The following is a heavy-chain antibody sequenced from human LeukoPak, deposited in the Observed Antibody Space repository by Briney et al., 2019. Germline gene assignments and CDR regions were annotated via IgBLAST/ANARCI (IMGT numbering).Heavy chain of an antibody. CDR2: ISTSGTTI. J-gene: IGHJ5*02. V-gene: IGHV3-11*01. Sequence: GGSLRLSCAASGFTFSSYAMSWIRQAPGKGLEWLSYISTSGTTIYYADSVKGRLTTSRDNAKNSLYLQMNSLRPEDTAVYYCVRGAGPLFDPWGQGTLVTVSS. CDR3: VRGAGPLFDP. CDR1: GFTFSSYA.